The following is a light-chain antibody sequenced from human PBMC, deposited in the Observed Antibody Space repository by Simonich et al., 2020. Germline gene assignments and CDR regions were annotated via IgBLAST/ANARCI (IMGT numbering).Light chain of an antibody. V-gene: IGKV4-1*01. J-gene: IGKJ4*01. CDR2: WAS. Sequence: DIVMTQYPDSLAVSLGARATINFKSSQSVLYNSKNKNYLAWYQQKPGQPPKLLIYWASTRESGVPDRFSGSGSGTDFTLTISSLQAEDVAVYYCQQYYSTPLTFGGGTKVEIK. CDR1: QSVLYNSKNKNY. CDR3: QQYYSTPLT.